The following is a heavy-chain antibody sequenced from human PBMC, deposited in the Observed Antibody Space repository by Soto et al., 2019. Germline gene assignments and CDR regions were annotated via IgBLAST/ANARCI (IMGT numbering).Heavy chain of an antibody. J-gene: IGHJ4*02. D-gene: IGHD6-19*01. CDR2: ISYDGSNK. Sequence: GGSLRLSCAASGFTFSSYAMHWVRQAPGKGLEWVAVISYDGSNKYYADSVKGRFTISRDNSKNTLYLQMNSLRAEDTAVYYCARGGRGSSSGWYDGWGQGTLVTVSS. V-gene: IGHV3-30-3*01. CDR1: GFTFSSYA. CDR3: ARGGRGSSSGWYDG.